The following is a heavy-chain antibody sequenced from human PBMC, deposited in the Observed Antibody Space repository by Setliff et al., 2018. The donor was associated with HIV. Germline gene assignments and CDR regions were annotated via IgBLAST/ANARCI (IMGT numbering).Heavy chain of an antibody. CDR1: GGSLTSGGYY. V-gene: IGHV4-31*03. CDR2: IYYTGST. D-gene: IGHD3-3*01. J-gene: IGHJ4*02. Sequence: SETLSLTCTASGGSLTSGGYYWSWIRQHPGKGLEWIGSIYYTGSTFYNPSLKSRVTISRDTSKNQFSLKLSSVTAADTAVYYCAREVQFLDGPHFDYWGQGTLVTVSS. CDR3: AREVQFLDGPHFDY.